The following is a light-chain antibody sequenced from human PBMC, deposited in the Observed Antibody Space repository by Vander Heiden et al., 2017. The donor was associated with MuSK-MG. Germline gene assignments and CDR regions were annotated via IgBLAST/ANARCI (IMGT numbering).Light chain of an antibody. CDR3: SSSADTNKFGVM. J-gene: IGLJ3*02. CDR2: EGN. V-gene: IGLV2-8*01. Sequence: QSALTQPPSASGSPGQSVTISCTGTNSDVGGYNFVSWYQHHPAKAPQLLIYEGNKRPSGVPDRFSGSKSGNTASPTASGRQPEDEAVYYCSSSADTNKFGVMFGGGTKLTVL. CDR1: NSDVGGYNF.